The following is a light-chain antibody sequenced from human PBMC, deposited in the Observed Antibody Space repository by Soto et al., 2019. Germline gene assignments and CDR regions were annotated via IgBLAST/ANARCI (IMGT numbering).Light chain of an antibody. CDR2: EVS. J-gene: IGLJ1*01. V-gene: IGLV2-14*01. Sequence: QSVLTQPASVSGSPGQSITISCTGTSSDVGGYNYVSWYQLHPGKAPKLIIYEVSHRPSGASNHFSGYKSGNTASLTISGLQADDEADYYCCSLTTSHTYVFGSGTKVTV. CDR3: CSLTTSHTYV. CDR1: SSDVGGYNY.